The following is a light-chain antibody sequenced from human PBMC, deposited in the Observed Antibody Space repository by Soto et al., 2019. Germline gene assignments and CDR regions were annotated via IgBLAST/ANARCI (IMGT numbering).Light chain of an antibody. Sequence: QSALTQPASVSGSPGQSITISCTGTSSDVGGYNYVSWYRQHPGKAPKLMIYEVSNRPSGVSNRFSGSKSGNTASLTISGLQAEDEADYYCSSYTSSSTSGVFGTGTKLTVL. CDR2: EVS. J-gene: IGLJ1*01. CDR1: SSDVGGYNY. CDR3: SSYTSSSTSGV. V-gene: IGLV2-14*01.